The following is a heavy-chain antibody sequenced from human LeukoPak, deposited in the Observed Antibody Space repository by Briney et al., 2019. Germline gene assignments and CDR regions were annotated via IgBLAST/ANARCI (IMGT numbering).Heavy chain of an antibody. CDR2: INPSGGST. D-gene: IGHD3-10*01. CDR3: ARDKGSTMVRGVIAYNWFDP. CDR1: GYTFTSYY. Sequence: GASVKVSCKASGYTFTSYYMHWVRQAPGQGLGWMGIINPSGGSTSYAQKFPGRVTMTRDMSTSTVYMELSSLRSEDTAVYYCARDKGSTMVRGVIAYNWFDPWGQGTLVTVSS. V-gene: IGHV1-46*01. J-gene: IGHJ5*02.